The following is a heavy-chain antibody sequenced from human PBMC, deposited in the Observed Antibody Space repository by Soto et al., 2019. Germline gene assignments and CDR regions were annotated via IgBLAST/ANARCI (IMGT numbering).Heavy chain of an antibody. Sequence: QVQLVESGGGVVQPGRSLRLTCAASGFIFSGSGMHWVRQAPGKGLEWVALVSNDGIRKYYGDSVKGRFTISRDNAENTLYLQMNSLRAAETAVYYCARWVGGSMYDNSGKYDSWGQGTLVTVSS. CDR2: VSNDGIRK. J-gene: IGHJ5*01. V-gene: IGHV3-30*03. CDR1: GFIFSGSG. CDR3: ARWVGGSMYDNSGKYDS. D-gene: IGHD3-22*01.